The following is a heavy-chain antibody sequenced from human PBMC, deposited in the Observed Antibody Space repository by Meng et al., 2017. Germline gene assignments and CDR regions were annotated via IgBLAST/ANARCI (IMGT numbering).Heavy chain of an antibody. J-gene: IGHJ4*02. Sequence: QGPLVESGGDAKKPGYTCKVSCKASGGTFSSYAISWVRQAPGQGLEWMEGIIPIFGTANYAQKFQGRVTITADKSTSTAYMELSSLGSEDTAVYYCARVGTTDAFWGQGTLVTVSS. CDR3: ARVGTTDAF. CDR2: IIPIFGTA. V-gene: IGHV1-69*06. D-gene: IGHD2-2*01. CDR1: GGTFSSYA.